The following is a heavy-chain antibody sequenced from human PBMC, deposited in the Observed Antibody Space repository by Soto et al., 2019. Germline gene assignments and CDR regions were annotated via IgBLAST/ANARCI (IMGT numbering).Heavy chain of an antibody. CDR2: ISPYSGNK. Sequence: ASVKVSCKTSGYKFINYAISWTRQAPGQGLEWMGWISPYSGNKKYAQKFQGRVTMTTDTSTSTAYMELRSLRSDDTAIYYCARVYVATVTTAGDFWGQGTLVTVSS. J-gene: IGHJ4*02. D-gene: IGHD4-17*01. CDR1: GYKFINYA. V-gene: IGHV1-18*01. CDR3: ARVYVATVTTAGDF.